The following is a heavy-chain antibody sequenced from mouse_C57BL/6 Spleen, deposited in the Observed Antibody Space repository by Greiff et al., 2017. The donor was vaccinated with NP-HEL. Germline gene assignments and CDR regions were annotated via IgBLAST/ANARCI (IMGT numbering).Heavy chain of an antibody. CDR1: GYTFTSYW. CDR2: IDPSDSET. J-gene: IGHJ4*01. CDR3: ARLDGYYDAMDY. D-gene: IGHD2-3*01. V-gene: IGHV1-52*01. Sequence: QVQLQQPGAELVRPGSSVKLSCKASGYTFTSYWMHWVKQRPIQGLEWIGNIDPSDSETHYNQKFKDKATLTVDKSSSTAYMQLSSLTSEDSAVYYCARLDGYYDAMDYWGQGTSVTVSS.